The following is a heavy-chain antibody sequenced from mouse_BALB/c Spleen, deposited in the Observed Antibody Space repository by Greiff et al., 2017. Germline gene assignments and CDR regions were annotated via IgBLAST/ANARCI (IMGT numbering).Heavy chain of an antibody. D-gene: IGHD1-2*01. CDR1: GFNIKDTY. Sequence: EVHLVESGAELVKPGASVKLSCTASGFNIKDTYMHWVKQRPEQGLEWIGRIDPANGNTKYDPKFQGKATITADTSSNTAYLQLSSLTSEDTAVYYCARYTATFPYYFDYWGQGTTLTVSS. V-gene: IGHV14-3*02. J-gene: IGHJ2*01. CDR3: ARYTATFPYYFDY. CDR2: IDPANGNT.